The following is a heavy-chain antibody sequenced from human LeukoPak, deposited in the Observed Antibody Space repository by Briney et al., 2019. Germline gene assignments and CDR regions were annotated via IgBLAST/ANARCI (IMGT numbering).Heavy chain of an antibody. CDR1: GLTFSSYG. V-gene: IGHV3-23*01. Sequence: GGSLRLSCAASGLTFSSYGMSWVRQAPGKGLEWVSDISDSGGRTYYADSVKGRFTISRDNSKNTLYLQMNSLRAEDTAVYYCAKGLSSGTYYNTFDYWGQGTLVPVSS. D-gene: IGHD3-10*01. CDR3: AKGLSSGTYYNTFDY. J-gene: IGHJ4*02. CDR2: ISDSGGRT.